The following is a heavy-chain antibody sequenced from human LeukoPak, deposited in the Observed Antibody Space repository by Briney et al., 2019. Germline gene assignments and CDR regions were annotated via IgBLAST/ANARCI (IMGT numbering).Heavy chain of an antibody. V-gene: IGHV3-74*01. CDR3: ARGRDILTGYYYGMDV. CDR2: INSDGSST. CDR1: GFTFSSYW. J-gene: IGHJ6*02. Sequence: GGSLRLCCAASGFTFSSYWMHWVRQAPGKGLVWVSRINSDGSSTSSAASVKGRFTISSDNAKNTLYLQMNSLRAEDTAVYYCARGRDILTGYYYGMDVWGQGTTVTVSS. D-gene: IGHD3-9*01.